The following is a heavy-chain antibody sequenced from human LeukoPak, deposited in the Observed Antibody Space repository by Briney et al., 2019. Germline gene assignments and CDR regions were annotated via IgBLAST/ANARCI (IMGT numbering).Heavy chain of an antibody. CDR2: ISWNSGSI. V-gene: IGHV3-9*01. Sequence: GGSLRLSCAASGFTFDDYAMHWVRQAPGKGLEWVSGISWNSGSIGYADSVKGRFTISRDNAKNSLYLQMNSLRAEDTALYYCAKDFADRGYSFDYWGQGTLVTVSS. CDR1: GFTFDDYA. D-gene: IGHD5-18*01. J-gene: IGHJ4*02. CDR3: AKDFADRGYSFDY.